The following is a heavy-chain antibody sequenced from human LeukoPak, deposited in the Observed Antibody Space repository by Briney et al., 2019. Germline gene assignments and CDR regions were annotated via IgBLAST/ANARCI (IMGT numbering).Heavy chain of an antibody. D-gene: IGHD1-26*01. V-gene: IGHV1-2*02. CDR1: GYTFTSYY. CDR2: INPNSGGT. Sequence: ASVKVSCKASGYTFTSYYMHWVRQAPGQGLEWMGWINPNSGGTNYAQKFQGRVTMTRDTSISTAYMELSRLRSDDTAVYYCARRIVGAIEYYFDYWGQGTLVTVSS. CDR3: ARRIVGAIEYYFDY. J-gene: IGHJ4*02.